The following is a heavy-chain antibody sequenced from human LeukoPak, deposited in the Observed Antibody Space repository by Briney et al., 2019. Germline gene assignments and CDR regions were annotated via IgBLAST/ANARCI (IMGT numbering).Heavy chain of an antibody. CDR2: IKSDGSEK. Sequence: GGSLRLSCAASGFTFSSYAMSWVRQAPGKGLEWVANIKSDGSEKHYVDSVRGRFTISRDNAKNSMYLQMNSLRAEDTAVYYCARDWGAGIAAAGGGYFDHWGQGTLVTVSS. CDR1: GFTFSSYA. D-gene: IGHD6-13*01. J-gene: IGHJ4*02. CDR3: ARDWGAGIAAAGGGYFDH. V-gene: IGHV3-7*01.